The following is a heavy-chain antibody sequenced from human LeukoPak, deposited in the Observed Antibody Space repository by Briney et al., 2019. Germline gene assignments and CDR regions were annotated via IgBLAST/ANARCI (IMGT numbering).Heavy chain of an antibody. CDR3: ATLSGGYRADY. D-gene: IGHD5-18*01. CDR2: IYYSGST. V-gene: IGHV4-59*05. J-gene: IGHJ4*02. CDR1: GGSISIYY. Sequence: SETLSLTCTVSGGSISIYYWNWIRQPPGKGLEWIGSIYYSGSTYYNPSLKSRVTISVDTSKNQFSLKLSSVTAADTAVYYCATLSGGYRADYWGQGTLVTVSS.